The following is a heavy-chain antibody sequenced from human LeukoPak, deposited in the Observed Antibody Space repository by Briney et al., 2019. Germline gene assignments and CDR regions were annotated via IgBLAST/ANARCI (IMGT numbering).Heavy chain of an antibody. V-gene: IGHV3-23*01. D-gene: IGHD4-23*01. CDR1: GFTFSTYA. CDR3: ARDFGRWFIDY. J-gene: IGHJ4*02. CDR2: ISGSGSGT. Sequence: GGSLRLSCAASGFTFSTYAMTWVRQAPGQGLEWVSSISGSGSGTYYADSVKGRFTISRDNAKNSLYLQMNSLRAEDTAVYYCARDFGRWFIDYWGQGTLVTVSS.